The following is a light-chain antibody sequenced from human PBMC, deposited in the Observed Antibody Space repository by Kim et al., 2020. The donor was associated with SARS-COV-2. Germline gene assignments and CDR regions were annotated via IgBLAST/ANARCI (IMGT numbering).Light chain of an antibody. CDR2: GSN. CDR1: TSNIGSHS. V-gene: IGLV1-47*01. CDR3: AAWDDSLSGRV. Sequence: GQRVTISCSGSTSNIGSHSVHWFQQLPGTAPKILIYGSNYRPSGVPDRFSGSKSGTSASLAISGLRSEDEADYYCAAWDDSLSGRVFGGGTQLTVL. J-gene: IGLJ3*02.